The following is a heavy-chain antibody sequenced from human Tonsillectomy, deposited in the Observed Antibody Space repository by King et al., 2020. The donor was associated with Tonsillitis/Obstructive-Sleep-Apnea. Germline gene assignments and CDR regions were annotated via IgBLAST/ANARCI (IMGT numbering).Heavy chain of an antibody. CDR1: GYSFSGYY. V-gene: IGHV1-2*02. Sequence: VQLVQSGAEVKKPGASVKVSCKASGYSFSGYYMHWVRQAPGQGLEWMGWISPNTGGTKFAQKFQGRVTKTTDTSISTAYMELSSLRFDDTAVYFCARDKELYSSPFDYWGQGTLVTVSS. D-gene: IGHD3-22*01. J-gene: IGHJ4*02. CDR2: ISPNTGGT. CDR3: ARDKELYSSPFDY.